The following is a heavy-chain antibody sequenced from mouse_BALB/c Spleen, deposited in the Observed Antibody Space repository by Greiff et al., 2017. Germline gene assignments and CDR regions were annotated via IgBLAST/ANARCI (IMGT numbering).Heavy chain of an antibody. CDR1: GFSLTSYG. J-gene: IGHJ4*01. CDR3: ARDGEVRRRGYYYAMDY. Sequence: QVQLQQSGPGLVAPSQSLSITCTVSGFSLTSYGVHWVRQPPGKGLEWLGVIWAGGSTNYNSALMSRLSISKDNSKSQVFLKMNSLQTDDTAMYYCARDGEVRRRGYYYAMDYWGQGTSVTVSS. D-gene: IGHD2-14*01. V-gene: IGHV2-9*02. CDR2: IWAGGST.